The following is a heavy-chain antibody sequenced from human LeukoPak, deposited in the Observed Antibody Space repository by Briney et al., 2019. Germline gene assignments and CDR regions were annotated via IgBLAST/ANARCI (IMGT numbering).Heavy chain of an antibody. J-gene: IGHJ4*02. V-gene: IGHV3-15*01. Sequence: GGSLRLSCAASGFTFSNAWMSWVRQAPGKGLEWVARIISKVDGGTADYAAPVKGRFTISRDDSKNTVYLQMNSLKTEDTAVYYCTTSGGTTTRFVDYWGQGNLVSVSS. CDR2: IISKVDGGTA. D-gene: IGHD2/OR15-2a*01. CDR3: TTSGGTTTRFVDY. CDR1: GFTFSNAW.